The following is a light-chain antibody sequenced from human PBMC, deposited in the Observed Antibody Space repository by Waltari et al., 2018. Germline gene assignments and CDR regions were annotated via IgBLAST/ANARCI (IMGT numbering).Light chain of an antibody. V-gene: IGKV1-5*01. J-gene: IGKJ2*01. CDR1: QSVTTW. CDR2: DAS. CDR3: QQYNDRVLT. Sequence: DIQLTQSPSTLSASVGDRVTITCRASQSVTTWLAWYQQKAGKAPKPLIYDASIVQSGVPSRFIGGGSGTEFSLTINSLQPDDFATYYCQQYNDRVLTFGQGT.